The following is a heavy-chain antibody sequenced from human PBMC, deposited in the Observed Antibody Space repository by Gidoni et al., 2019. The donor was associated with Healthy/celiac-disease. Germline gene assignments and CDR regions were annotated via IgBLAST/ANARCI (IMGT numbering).Heavy chain of an antibody. D-gene: IGHD3-10*01. V-gene: IGHV3-23*01. J-gene: IGHJ4*02. CDR2: ISGSGGST. Sequence: EVQLLESGGGLVQPGGSLRLSCAAPGVTFSSYAMRWVRQAPGKELEWVSAISGSGGSTYYADSVKGRFTISRDNSKNTLYLQMNSLRAEDTAVYYCAKGGYYFDYWGQGTLITVSS. CDR1: GVTFSSYA. CDR3: AKGGYYFDY.